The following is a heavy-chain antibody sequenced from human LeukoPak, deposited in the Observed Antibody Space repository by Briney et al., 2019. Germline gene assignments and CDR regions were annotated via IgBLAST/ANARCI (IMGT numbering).Heavy chain of an antibody. J-gene: IGHJ4*02. CDR1: GFTFSSYG. V-gene: IGHV3-30*18. CDR3: AKESVIIYFDY. CDR2: ISYDGSNK. D-gene: IGHD3-3*01. Sequence: PGGSLRLSCAASGFTFSSYGMHWVRQAPGKGLEWVAVISYDGSNKYYADSVKGRFTISRDNSKNTLYLQMNSLRAEDTAVYYCAKESVIIYFDYWGQGTLVTVSS.